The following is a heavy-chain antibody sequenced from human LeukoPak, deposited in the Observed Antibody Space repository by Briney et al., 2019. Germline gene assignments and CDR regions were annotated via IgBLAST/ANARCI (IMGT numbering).Heavy chain of an antibody. CDR3: ARVHNTIY. D-gene: IGHD5-24*01. CDR1: GFILNDYY. CDR2: ISSSSRSV. Sequence: GGSLRLSCAGSGFILNDYYVNWLRQAPGKGLEWIAYISSSSRSVNYADSVKGRFTLSRDYAKNSVNLDMTSLRGEDTAIYYCARVHNTIYWGQGVLVTVSS. J-gene: IGHJ4*02. V-gene: IGHV3-11*04.